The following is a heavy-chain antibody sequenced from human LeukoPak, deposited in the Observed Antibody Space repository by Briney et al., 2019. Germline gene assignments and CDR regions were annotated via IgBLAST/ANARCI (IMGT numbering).Heavy chain of an antibody. CDR1: GFTFSDYY. D-gene: IGHD3-3*02. V-gene: IGHV3-53*01. Sequence: GGSLRLSCAASGFTFSDYYMSWIRQAPGKGLEWVSVIYSGGTTYYAESVKGRFTISRDNSKNMLYLQMNSLRAEDTAVYYCARERSIRAFDYWGQGTLVTVSS. CDR3: ARERSIRAFDY. CDR2: IYSGGTT. J-gene: IGHJ4*02.